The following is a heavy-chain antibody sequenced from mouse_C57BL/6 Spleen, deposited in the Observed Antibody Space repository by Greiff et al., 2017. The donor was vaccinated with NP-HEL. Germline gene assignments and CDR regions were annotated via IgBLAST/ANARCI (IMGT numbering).Heavy chain of an antibody. Sequence: PVQQSGAELVRPGASVTLSCKASGYTFTDYEMHWVKQTPVHGLEWIGAIDPETGGTAYNQKFKGKAILTADKSSSTAYMELRSLTSEDSAVYYCTGLRGFAYWGQGTLVTVSA. V-gene: IGHV1-15*01. CDR3: TGLRGFAY. CDR2: IDPETGGT. J-gene: IGHJ3*01. D-gene: IGHD2-4*01. CDR1: GYTFTDYE.